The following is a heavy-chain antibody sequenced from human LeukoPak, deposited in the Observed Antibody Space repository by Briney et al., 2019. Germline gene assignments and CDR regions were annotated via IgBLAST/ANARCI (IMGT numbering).Heavy chain of an antibody. CDR1: GFTFTSYG. Sequence: GGSLKLSCAASGFTFTSYGMQWVRQAPGKGLEWVALIWFDGSNKYYADSVKGRFTISRDDSKNTLYLQMSSLRAEDTAVYYCARDKIAVAEYYFDYWGQGTLVTVSS. CDR2: IWFDGSNK. D-gene: IGHD6-19*01. V-gene: IGHV3-33*01. CDR3: ARDKIAVAEYYFDY. J-gene: IGHJ4*02.